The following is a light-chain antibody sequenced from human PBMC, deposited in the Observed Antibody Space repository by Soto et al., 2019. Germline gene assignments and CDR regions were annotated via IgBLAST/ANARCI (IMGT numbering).Light chain of an antibody. CDR1: QSISSY. CDR3: QQSYNSPQT. J-gene: IGKJ1*01. CDR2: AAS. V-gene: IGKV1-39*01. Sequence: DIQMTQSPSSLSASVGDRFTITCRASQSISSYLNWYQQKPGKAPKLLIYAASSLQSGVPSRFSGSGSGTDFTVTISSLQPEDFATYYCQQSYNSPQTFGQGTKVDIK.